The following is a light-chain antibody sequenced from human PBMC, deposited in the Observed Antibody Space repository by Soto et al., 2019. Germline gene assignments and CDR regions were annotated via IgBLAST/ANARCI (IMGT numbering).Light chain of an antibody. CDR1: QSVSSN. J-gene: IGKJ4*01. Sequence: KVMTQSPATLSASPGERATLSCRASQSVSSNLAWYHQKPGQAPRLLIYDASRRATGIPARFSGSGSATDFTLTISSLEPEDFAVYYCQQRRNWPTFGGGTKVDIK. V-gene: IGKV3-11*01. CDR3: QQRRNWPT. CDR2: DAS.